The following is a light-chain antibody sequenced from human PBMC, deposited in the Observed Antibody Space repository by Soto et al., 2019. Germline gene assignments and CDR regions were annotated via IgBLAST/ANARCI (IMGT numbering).Light chain of an antibody. J-gene: IGLJ1*01. V-gene: IGLV2-23*02. CDR3: CSYAGSSLV. CDR2: EVS. Sequence: QSVLTQPASVSGSPGQSITISCTGTSSDVGSYNLVSWYQQLPGKAPKLMIYEVSKRPSGFSNRFSGSRSGNTASLTISGLQAEDEADYYCCSYAGSSLVFGTGTKVTVL. CDR1: SSDVGSYNL.